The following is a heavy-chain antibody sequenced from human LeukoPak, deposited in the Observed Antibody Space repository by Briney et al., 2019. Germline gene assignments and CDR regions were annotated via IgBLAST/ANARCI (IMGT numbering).Heavy chain of an antibody. CDR1: GFTFSTYN. CDR2: ISSGSGYI. V-gene: IGHV3-21*01. D-gene: IGHD1-1*01. Sequence: GGSLRLSCAASGFTFSTYNMNWVRQAPGKGLEWVSSISSGSGYIYYADSVKGRFIISRDNAKNSLYLQMNSLRAEDTAVYYCAREGGGIDYCGQGTLVTVSS. J-gene: IGHJ4*02. CDR3: AREGGGIDY.